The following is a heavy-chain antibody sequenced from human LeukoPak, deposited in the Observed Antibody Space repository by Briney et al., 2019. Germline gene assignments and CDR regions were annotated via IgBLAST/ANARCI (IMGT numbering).Heavy chain of an antibody. D-gene: IGHD6-19*01. CDR1: RYTFTSYG. Sequence: GASVKVSCKASRYTFTSYGVNWVRQAPGQGLEWMGWISAKNGNTNYAQKFQGRVTLTTDTSTSTAYMELSSLRSEDTAVYYCARSRTGYISGLIKWLWFDPWGQGTLVTVSS. CDR2: ISAKNGNT. CDR3: ARSRTGYISGLIKWLWFDP. V-gene: IGHV1-18*01. J-gene: IGHJ5*02.